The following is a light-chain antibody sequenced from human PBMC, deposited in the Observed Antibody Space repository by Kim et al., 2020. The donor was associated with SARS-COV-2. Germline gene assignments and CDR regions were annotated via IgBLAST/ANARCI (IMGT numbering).Light chain of an antibody. CDR3: QQYYSSPLT. Sequence: DIVMTQSPDSLAVSLGERATIHCKSSQSVLYRSTNKYYLAWYQQKPGQPPKLLIYWASTREFGVPDRFSGSGSGTDFTLTISSLQAEDVAVYYCQQYYSSPLTFGGGTKVDIK. V-gene: IGKV4-1*01. CDR1: QSVLYRSTNKYY. CDR2: WAS. J-gene: IGKJ4*01.